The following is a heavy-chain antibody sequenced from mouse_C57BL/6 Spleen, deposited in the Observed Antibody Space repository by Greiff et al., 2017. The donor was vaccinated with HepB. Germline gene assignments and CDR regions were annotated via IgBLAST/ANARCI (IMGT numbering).Heavy chain of an antibody. D-gene: IGHD1-1*01. CDR2: INPSTGGT. J-gene: IGHJ3*01. CDR1: GYSFTGYY. Sequence: VQLQQSGPELVKPGASVKISCKASGYSFTGYYMNWVKQSPEKSLEWIGEINPSTGGTTYNQKFKAKATLTVDKSSSTAYMRLRSLTSEDSAVYCCARGYGSGGWFAYWGQGTLVTVSA. V-gene: IGHV1-42*01. CDR3: ARGYGSGGWFAY.